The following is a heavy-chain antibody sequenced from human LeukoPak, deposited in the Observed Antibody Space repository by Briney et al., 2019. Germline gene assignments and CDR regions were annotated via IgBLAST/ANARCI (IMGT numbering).Heavy chain of an antibody. Sequence: SGGSLRLSCAASGFTFSSYRMNWVRQAPGKGLEWVSYISSGSTTIYYADSVKGRFTISRDNAKNSLYLQMNSLRDEDTAFYYCVKLEYYFDSTGYLDSWGQGSLVTVSS. CDR2: ISSGSTTI. V-gene: IGHV3-48*02. J-gene: IGHJ4*02. CDR3: VKLEYYFDSTGYLDS. D-gene: IGHD3-22*01. CDR1: GFTFSSYR.